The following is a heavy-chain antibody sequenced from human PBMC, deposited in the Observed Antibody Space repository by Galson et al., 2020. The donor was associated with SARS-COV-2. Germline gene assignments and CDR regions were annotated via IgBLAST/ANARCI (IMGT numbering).Heavy chain of an antibody. CDR3: ARDYTYCSGGSCYSYYFDY. V-gene: IGHV3-48*03. CDR2: ISSSGSTI. CDR1: GFTFSSYE. J-gene: IGHJ4*02. D-gene: IGHD2-15*01. Sequence: GGSLRLSCAASGFTFSSYEMNWVRQAPGKGLEWVSYISSSGSTIYYADSVKGRLTISRDNAKNSLYLQMNSLRAEDTAVYYCARDYTYCSGGSCYSYYFDYWGQGTLVTVSS.